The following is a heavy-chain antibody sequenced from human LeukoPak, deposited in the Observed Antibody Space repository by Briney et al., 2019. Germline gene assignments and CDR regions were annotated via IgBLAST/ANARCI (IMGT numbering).Heavy chain of an antibody. CDR3: ASIGTIVVVPAADRYSSSSIDY. D-gene: IGHD2-2*01. CDR2: SYYSGST. Sequence: SETLSLTCTVSGGSISSYYWSWIRKPPGKGLEWIGYSYYSGSTNYSPSLKSQVTISVDTSKNQFSLKLSSVTAADTAVYYCASIGTIVVVPAADRYSSSSIDYWGQGTLVTVSS. CDR1: GGSISSYY. J-gene: IGHJ4*02. V-gene: IGHV4-59*01.